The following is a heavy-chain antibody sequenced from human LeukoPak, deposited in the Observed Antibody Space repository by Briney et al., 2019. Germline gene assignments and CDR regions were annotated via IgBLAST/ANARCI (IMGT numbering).Heavy chain of an antibody. Sequence: ASVKVSCKASGYSFTSYGFTWVRRAPGQGLEWMGWVSAYDGSTNYAQKIRGRGTMTTDAPKNTVYMELRSLRFDDTAVYYCARGGRDGMDVWGQGTTVTVSS. D-gene: IGHD3-10*01. V-gene: IGHV1-18*01. J-gene: IGHJ6*02. CDR3: ARGGRDGMDV. CDR2: VSAYDGST. CDR1: GYSFTSYG.